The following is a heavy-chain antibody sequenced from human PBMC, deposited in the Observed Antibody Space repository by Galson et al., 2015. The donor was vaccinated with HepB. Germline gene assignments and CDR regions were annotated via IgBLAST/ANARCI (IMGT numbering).Heavy chain of an antibody. CDR3: ARSGRDYEAPNYYYYALDV. D-gene: IGHD4-17*01. CDR1: GDTFRSYA. J-gene: IGHJ6*02. V-gene: IGHV1-69*06. Sequence: SVKVSCKASGDTFRSYAISWVRQAPGQGLEWMGGIIPLFRTPNYAQKFQDRVTITADKTTSTAYMELSSLRSEDTAIYYCARSGRDYEAPNYYYYALDVWRQGTTVTVYS. CDR2: IIPLFRTP.